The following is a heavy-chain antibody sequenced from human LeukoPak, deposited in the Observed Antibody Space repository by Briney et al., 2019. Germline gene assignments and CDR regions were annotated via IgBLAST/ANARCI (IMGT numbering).Heavy chain of an antibody. J-gene: IGHJ4*02. CDR3: AKEREVVVITTSLDY. CDR2: ISWNSGSI. V-gene: IGHV3-9*01. D-gene: IGHD3-22*01. Sequence: PGGSLRLSCAASGFTFDDYAMHWVRQAPGKGLEWVSGISWNSGSIGYADSVKGRFTISRDNAKNSLYLQMNSLRAEDTALYYCAKEREVVVITTSLDYWGQGTLVTVSS. CDR1: GFTFDDYA.